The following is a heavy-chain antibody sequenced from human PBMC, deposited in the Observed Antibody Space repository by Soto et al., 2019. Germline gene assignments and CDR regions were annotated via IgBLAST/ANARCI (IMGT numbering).Heavy chain of an antibody. J-gene: IGHJ6*02. CDR1: GFTFSNYG. CDR2: ISGSGGST. Sequence: EVQLLESGGGLVQPGGSLRLSCRTSGFTFSNYGMSWVRQAPGKGLEWVSGISGSGGSTYYADSVKGRFAISRDNSKNTLYLQINSLRVEDTAVYYCAKMAGPTAYYYAMDVWGQGTTVTVSS. D-gene: IGHD1-1*01. CDR3: AKMAGPTAYYYAMDV. V-gene: IGHV3-23*01.